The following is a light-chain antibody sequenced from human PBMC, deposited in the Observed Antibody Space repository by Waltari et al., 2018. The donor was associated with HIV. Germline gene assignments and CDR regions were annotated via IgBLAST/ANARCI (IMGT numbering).Light chain of an antibody. CDR1: SSYVGGYNY. CDR2: DVS. Sequence: QSALTQPASVSGSPGQSITISCTGTSSYVGGYNYVSWYQQYPGKAPKLMMYDVSKRPSVVSNRFSGSKSGNTASLTISGLQAEDEADYYCCSYAGSSTWVFGGGTKLTVL. V-gene: IGLV2-23*02. CDR3: CSYAGSSTWV. J-gene: IGLJ3*02.